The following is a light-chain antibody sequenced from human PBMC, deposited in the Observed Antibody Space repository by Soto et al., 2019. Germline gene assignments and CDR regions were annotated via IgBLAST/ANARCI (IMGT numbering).Light chain of an antibody. CDR1: QSVGSY. J-gene: IGKJ3*01. CDR3: LQRSIGFT. Sequence: EFVLTQSPGTLSLSPGERATLSCRASQSVGSYLAWYQQRPGQAPRPLIYGASKRAPGVSARFSGSGSGTDFTLTISSLEPEDFAVYHCLQRSIGFTFGPGTKVDIK. V-gene: IGKV3-11*01. CDR2: GAS.